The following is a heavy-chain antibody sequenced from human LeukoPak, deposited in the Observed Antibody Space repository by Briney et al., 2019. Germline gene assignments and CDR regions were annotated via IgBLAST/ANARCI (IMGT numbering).Heavy chain of an antibody. J-gene: IGHJ4*02. V-gene: IGHV4-61*02. CDR3: ARDRGIMTTFGGVIAKGAHY. D-gene: IGHD3-16*02. CDR2: IYTSGST. Sequence: PSETLSLTCTVSGGSISSGSYYWSWIRQPAGKGLEWIGRIYTSGSTNYNPSLKSRVTISVDTSKNQFSLKLSSVTAADTAVYYCARDRGIMTTFGGVIAKGAHYWGQGTLVTVSS. CDR1: GGSISSGSYY.